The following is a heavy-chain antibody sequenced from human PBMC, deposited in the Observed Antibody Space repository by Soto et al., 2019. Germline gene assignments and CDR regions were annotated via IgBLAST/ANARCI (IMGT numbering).Heavy chain of an antibody. CDR2: IYYSGST. CDR1: GGSISSGGYY. J-gene: IGHJ6*03. Sequence: SETLSLTCTVSGGSISSGGYYWSWIRQHPGKGLEWIGYIYYSGSTYYNPSLKSRVTISVDTSKNQFSLKLSSVTAADTAVYYCARDMRLYCSSTSCYGDYYYYYMDVWGKGTTVTVSS. V-gene: IGHV4-31*03. D-gene: IGHD2-2*01. CDR3: ARDMRLYCSSTSCYGDYYYYYMDV.